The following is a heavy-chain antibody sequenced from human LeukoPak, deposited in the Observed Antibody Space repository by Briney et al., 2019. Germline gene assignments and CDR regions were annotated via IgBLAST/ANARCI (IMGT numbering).Heavy chain of an antibody. CDR1: GYTFTSYG. V-gene: IGHV1-3*01. D-gene: IGHD2-8*01. J-gene: IGHJ6*02. CDR3: ARPMLYYYYGMDV. Sequence: ASVKVSCKASGYTFTSYGISWVRQAPGQGLEWMGWINAGNGNTKYSQKFQGRVTITRDTSASTAYMELSSLRSEDTAVYYCARPMLYYYYGMDVWGQGTTVTVSS. CDR2: INAGNGNT.